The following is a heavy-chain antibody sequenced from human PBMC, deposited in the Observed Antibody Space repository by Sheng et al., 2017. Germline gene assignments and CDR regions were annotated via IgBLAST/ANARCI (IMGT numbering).Heavy chain of an antibody. CDR2: ISPDGTST. CDR1: GFTFSGYA. V-gene: IGHV3-74*02. D-gene: IGHD3-22*01. Sequence: EVQLLESGGGLVQPGGSLRLSCAASGFTFSGYAMSWVRQAPGKGLVWVSRISPDGTSTTYADSVKGRFTISRDNAKNSLYLQMNSLRAEDTAVYYCARVVYYYDSNGQPGSGAYDMWGQGTMVTVSS. J-gene: IGHJ3*02. CDR3: ARVVYYYDSNGQPGSGAYDM.